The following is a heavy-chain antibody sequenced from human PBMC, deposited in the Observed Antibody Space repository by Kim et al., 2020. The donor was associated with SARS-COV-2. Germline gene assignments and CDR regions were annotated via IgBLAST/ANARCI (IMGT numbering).Heavy chain of an antibody. D-gene: IGHD6-19*01. CDR2: INAGNGNT. V-gene: IGHV1-3*01. CDR3: AKMTGLTTNRESSGWTGGAY. CDR1: GYTFTSYA. Sequence: ASVKVSCKASGYTFTSYAMHWVRQAPGQRLEWMGWINAGNGNTKYSQKFQGRVTITRDTSASTAYMELSSLRSEDTAVYYCAKMTGLTTNRESSGWTGGAYWGQGTLVTVSS. J-gene: IGHJ4*02.